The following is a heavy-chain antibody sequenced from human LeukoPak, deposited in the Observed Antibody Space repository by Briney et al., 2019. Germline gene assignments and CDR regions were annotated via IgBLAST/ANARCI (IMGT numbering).Heavy chain of an antibody. Sequence: SETLSLTCTVSGGSISSYYWSWIRQPPGKGLEWIGYIYYSGSTNYNPSLKSRVTISVDTSKNQFSLKLSSVTAADTAVYYCARGRRRFLEWLHTFGAFDIWGQGTMVTVSS. D-gene: IGHD3-3*01. CDR3: ARGRRRFLEWLHTFGAFDI. CDR2: IYYSGST. J-gene: IGHJ3*02. V-gene: IGHV4-59*08. CDR1: GGSISSYY.